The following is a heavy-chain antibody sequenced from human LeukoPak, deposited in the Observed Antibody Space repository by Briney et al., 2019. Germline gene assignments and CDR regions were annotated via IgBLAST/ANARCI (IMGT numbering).Heavy chain of an antibody. V-gene: IGHV1-69*06. CDR2: IIPIFGTA. CDR1: GGTFSSYA. CDR3: ASATLRCSGGSCYEMDV. Sequence: SVKVSCKASGGTFSSYAISWVRQAPGQGLEWMGGIIPIFGTANYAQKFQDRLTVTADKSTSTAYMELSSLRSEDTAMYYCASATLRCSGGSCYEMDVWGKGTTVTVSS. D-gene: IGHD2-15*01. J-gene: IGHJ6*04.